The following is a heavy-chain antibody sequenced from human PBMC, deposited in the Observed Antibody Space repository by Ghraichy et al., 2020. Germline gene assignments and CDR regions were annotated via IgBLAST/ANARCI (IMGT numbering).Heavy chain of an antibody. D-gene: IGHD7-27*01. V-gene: IGHV4-34*01. CDR1: GGSFSGYY. CDR2: INHSGST. Sequence: SQTLSLTCAVYGGSFSGYYWSWIRQPPGKGLEWIGEINHSGSTNYNPSLKSRVTISVDTSKNQFSLKLSSVTAADTAVYYCASLGMRPFGYWGQGTLVTVSS. CDR3: ASLGMRPFGY. J-gene: IGHJ4*02.